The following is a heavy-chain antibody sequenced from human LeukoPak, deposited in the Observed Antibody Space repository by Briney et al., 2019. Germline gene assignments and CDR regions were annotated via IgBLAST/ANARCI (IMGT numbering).Heavy chain of an antibody. V-gene: IGHV1-2*02. CDR1: GYTFTGYY. Sequence: GASGKVSCKASGYTFTGYYMHWVRQAPGQGLEWMGWINPNSGGTDYAQKFQGRVTMTRDTSISTAYMELSRLRSDDTAVYYCARGSRGSYYTPYFDYWGQGTLVTVSS. J-gene: IGHJ4*02. D-gene: IGHD1-26*01. CDR3: ARGSRGSYYTPYFDY. CDR2: INPNSGGT.